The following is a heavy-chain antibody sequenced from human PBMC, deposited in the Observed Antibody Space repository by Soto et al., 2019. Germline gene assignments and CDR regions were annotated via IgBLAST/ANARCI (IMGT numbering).Heavy chain of an antibody. D-gene: IGHD2-21*01. CDR2: IKSDGSST. CDR3: AIGGGDYNYFDH. Sequence: EVQLVESGGGLVQPGGSLRLSCAASGFLFSTYWMFWVRQVPRKGLLWVSRIKSDGSSTSYADSVKGRFTISRDNTKNTLSLQMTILRAEDTAVYYCAIGGGDYNYFDHWGQGILVTVSS. V-gene: IGHV3-74*01. J-gene: IGHJ4*02. CDR1: GFLFSTYW.